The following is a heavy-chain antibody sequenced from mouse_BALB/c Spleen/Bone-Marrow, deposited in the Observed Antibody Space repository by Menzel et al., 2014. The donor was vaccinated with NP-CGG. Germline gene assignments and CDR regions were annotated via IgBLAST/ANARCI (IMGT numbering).Heavy chain of an antibody. V-gene: IGHV3-2*02. CDR1: GYSITSDYA. CDR3: ASGDDYGEFAY. J-gene: IGHJ3*01. D-gene: IGHD2-4*01. Sequence: EVQLQQSGPGLVKPSQSLSLTCTVTGYSITSDYAWNWIRQFPGNKLEWMGYISYSGSTSYNPSLKSRISITRDTSKNQFFLQLNSVTTEDTATYYCASGDDYGEFAYWGQGTLVTVSA. CDR2: ISYSGST.